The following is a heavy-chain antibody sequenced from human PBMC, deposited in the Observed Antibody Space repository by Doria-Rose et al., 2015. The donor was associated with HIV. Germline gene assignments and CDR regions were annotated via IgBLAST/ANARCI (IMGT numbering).Heavy chain of an antibody. CDR2: IYSDDER. Sequence: QITLKESGPVLVKPTETLPLTCTVSGVSLSSPGMGVSWIRQPPGKALEWLANIYSDDERSYKTSRKSRLTISRVTSKSQVVLTMTDMDPVDTATYYCARIKSSRWYHKYYFDFWGQGTLVIVSA. CDR3: ARIKSSRWYHKYYFDF. J-gene: IGHJ4*02. D-gene: IGHD6-13*01. CDR1: GVSLSSPGMG. V-gene: IGHV2-26*01.